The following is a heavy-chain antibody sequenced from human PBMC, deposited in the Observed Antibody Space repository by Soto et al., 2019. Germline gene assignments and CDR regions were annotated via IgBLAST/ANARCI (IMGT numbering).Heavy chain of an antibody. CDR2: INWNGGST. CDR3: ARFGGGDYYSRTSCGVWAFDI. CDR1: GFTFDDYG. V-gene: IGHV3-20*01. J-gene: IGHJ3*02. Sequence: EVQLVESGGGVVRPGGSLRLSCAASGFTFDDYGMSWVRQAPGKGLEWVSGINWNGGSTGYADSVKGRFTISRDNAKNYLYLPLNSLRAEDRALYNGARFGGGDYYSRTSCGVWAFDIWGQGTTVTVSS. D-gene: IGHD2-2*01.